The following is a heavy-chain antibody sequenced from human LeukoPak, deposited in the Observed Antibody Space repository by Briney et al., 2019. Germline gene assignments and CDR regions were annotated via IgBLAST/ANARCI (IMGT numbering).Heavy chain of an antibody. CDR3: AKGSSRPPNAFDI. CDR1: GFTFSGHW. D-gene: IGHD6-6*01. V-gene: IGHV3-7*01. J-gene: IGHJ3*02. CDR2: IRQDGSEK. Sequence: GGSLRLSCAASGFTFSGHWMSWVRQAPGKGLEWVASIRQDGSEKHYVDSVEGRFTISRDNAKNSLHLQMNSLRAEDTAVYYCAKGSSRPPNAFDIWGQGTMVTVSS.